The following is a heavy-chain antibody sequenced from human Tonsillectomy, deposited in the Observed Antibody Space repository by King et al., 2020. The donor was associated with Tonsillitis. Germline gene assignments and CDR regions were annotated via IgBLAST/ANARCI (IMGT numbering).Heavy chain of an antibody. CDR3: ARAVRFLEWLYCDF. CDR1: GFTFSSSW. V-gene: IGHV3-7*04. D-gene: IGHD3-3*01. CDR2: IKQDGSAQ. J-gene: IGHJ4*02. Sequence: VQLVESGGGLVQPGGSLRLSCAASGFTFSSSWMSWVRHSPGRGLEWVANIKQDGSAQYYVDSVKGRFTIFRDNAKDSLFLHMNSLRAEDTAVYYCARAVRFLEWLYCDFWGQGTLVTVAA.